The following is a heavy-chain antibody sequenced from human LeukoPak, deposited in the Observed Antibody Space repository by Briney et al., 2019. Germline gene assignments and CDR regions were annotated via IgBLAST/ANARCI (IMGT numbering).Heavy chain of an antibody. Sequence: PGGSLRLSCAASGFTFSSYGVHWVRQAPGKGLEWVAVISYDGSNKYYADSVKGRFTISRDNSKNTLYLQMNSLRAEDTAVYYCAKDSKLGGAFDIWGQGTMVTVSS. J-gene: IGHJ3*02. D-gene: IGHD3-3*01. CDR2: ISYDGSNK. V-gene: IGHV3-30*18. CDR1: GFTFSSYG. CDR3: AKDSKLGGAFDI.